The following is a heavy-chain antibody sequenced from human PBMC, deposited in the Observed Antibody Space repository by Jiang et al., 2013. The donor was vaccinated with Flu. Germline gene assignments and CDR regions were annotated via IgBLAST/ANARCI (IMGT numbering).Heavy chain of an antibody. CDR3: ARPGDTLELPGWFDP. CDR1: GGSISSSSYY. CDR2: IYYSGST. J-gene: IGHJ5*02. V-gene: IGHV4-39*01. Sequence: LLKPSETLSLTCTVSGGSISSSSYYWGWIRQPPGKGLEWIGSIYYSGSTYYNPSLKSRVTISVDTSKNQFSLKLSSVTAADTAVYYCARPGDTLELPGWFDPWGQGTLVTVSS. D-gene: IGHD1-7*01.